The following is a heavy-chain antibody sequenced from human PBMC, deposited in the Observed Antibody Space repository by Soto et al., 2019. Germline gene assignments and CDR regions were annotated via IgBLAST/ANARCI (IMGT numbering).Heavy chain of an antibody. CDR2: ISKDGSNK. CDR1: GFTFSSYA. V-gene: IGHV3-30-3*01. J-gene: IGHJ4*02. Sequence: QVQLVESGGGVVQPGRSLRLSCAASGFTFSSYAMHWVRQAPGKGLEWVAVISKDGSNKYYADSVKGRFTISRDNSKNKLYLQMNSLRAEYTAVYYCARFKGCSGGSCYSYFDYWGQGTLVTVSS. CDR3: ARFKGCSGGSCYSYFDY. D-gene: IGHD2-15*01.